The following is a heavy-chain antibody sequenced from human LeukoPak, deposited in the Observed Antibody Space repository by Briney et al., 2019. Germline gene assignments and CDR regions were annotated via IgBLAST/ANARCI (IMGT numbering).Heavy chain of an antibody. Sequence: ASVKVSCKASGYTFTSYGISWVRQAPGQGLEWMGWISAYNGNTNYAQKLQGRVTMTTDTSTSTAYMELRSLRSDDTAVYYCARDAVVVPAAPGYYYYMDVWGKGTTVTVSS. D-gene: IGHD2-2*01. CDR1: GYTFTSYG. CDR2: ISAYNGNT. V-gene: IGHV1-18*01. CDR3: ARDAVVVPAAPGYYYYMDV. J-gene: IGHJ6*03.